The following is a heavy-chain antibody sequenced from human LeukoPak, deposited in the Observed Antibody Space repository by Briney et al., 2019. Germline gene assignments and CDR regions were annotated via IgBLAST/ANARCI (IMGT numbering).Heavy chain of an antibody. J-gene: IGHJ4*02. CDR3: ARVSKDILTGYPLYYFDY. CDR2: ISSSGSTI. V-gene: IGHV3-11*01. CDR1: GFTFSDYY. D-gene: IGHD3-9*01. Sequence: GGSLRLSCAASGFTFSDYYMSWIRQAPGKGLEWVSYISSSGSTIYYADSVKGRFTISRDNAKNSPYLQMNSLRAEDTAVYYCARVSKDILTGYPLYYFDYWGQGTLVTVSS.